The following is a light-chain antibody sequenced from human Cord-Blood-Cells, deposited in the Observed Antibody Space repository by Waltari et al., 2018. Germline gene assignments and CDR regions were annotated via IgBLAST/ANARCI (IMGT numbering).Light chain of an antibody. V-gene: IGLV2-14*01. CDR3: SSYTSSSTWV. CDR2: DVS. Sequence: QSALTQPASVSGSPGPSLTISCAGTSSHVGGYNYVSWYQQHPGKAPKLMIYDVSNRPSGVSNRFSGSKSGNTASLTISGLQAEDEADYYCSSYTSSSTWVFGGGTKLTVL. J-gene: IGLJ3*02. CDR1: SSHVGGYNY.